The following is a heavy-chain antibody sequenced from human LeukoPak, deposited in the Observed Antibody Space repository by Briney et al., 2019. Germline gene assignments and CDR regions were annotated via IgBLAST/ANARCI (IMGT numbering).Heavy chain of an antibody. J-gene: IGHJ4*02. CDR2: IYYTGIT. Sequence: SQTLSLTCTVSGGSISSGAFYNNWIRQRPGTGLEWIGYIYYTGITSYNPSLKSRATMSVDTSMNQVSLKLSSLTAADTAVYYCAASSGVTLGRFWGQGTLVTVSS. CDR1: GGSISSGAFY. V-gene: IGHV4-31*03. CDR3: AASSGVTLGRF. D-gene: IGHD3-16*01.